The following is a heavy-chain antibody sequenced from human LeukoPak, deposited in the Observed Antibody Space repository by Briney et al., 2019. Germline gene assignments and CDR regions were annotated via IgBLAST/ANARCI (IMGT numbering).Heavy chain of an antibody. CDR2: IYYSGST. J-gene: IGHJ6*03. D-gene: IGHD2-15*01. CDR1: GGSISSSSYY. CDR3: ARVLRYCSGGNCYSGGLGYMDV. Sequence: PSETLSLTCTVSGGSISSSSYYWGWIRQPPGKGLEWIGRIYYSGSTYYNPSLKSRVTISVDTFKNQFSLKLSSVTAADTAVYYCARVLRYCSGGNCYSGGLGYMDVWGKGTTVTISS. V-gene: IGHV4-39*07.